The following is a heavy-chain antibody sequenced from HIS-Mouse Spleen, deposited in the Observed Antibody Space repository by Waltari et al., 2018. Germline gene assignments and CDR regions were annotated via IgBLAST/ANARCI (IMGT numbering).Heavy chain of an antibody. CDR1: CGSISSSSYY. CDR2: IYYSGST. D-gene: IGHD6-13*01. CDR3: AREIPYSSSWYDWYFDL. Sequence: QLQLQESGPGLVQPSETLSLTCTVSCGSISSSSYYWGWIRQPPGKGLEWIGSIYYSGSTYYNPSLKSRVTISVDTSKNQFSLKLSSVTAADTAVYYCAREIPYSSSWYDWYFDLWGRGTLVTVSS. V-gene: IGHV4-39*07. J-gene: IGHJ2*01.